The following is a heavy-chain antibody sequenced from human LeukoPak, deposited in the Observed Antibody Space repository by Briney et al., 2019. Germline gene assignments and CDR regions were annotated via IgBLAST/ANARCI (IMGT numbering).Heavy chain of an antibody. D-gene: IGHD3-22*01. V-gene: IGHV3-74*01. CDR1: GFTFSSYW. CDR3: ARAPSEIGGYYPEYFRH. Sequence: GGSLRLSCAASGFTFSSYWMHWVRQAPGKGLVWVSRIKSDGSTNYADSVKGRFTISRDNAKNTVSLQMNGLRTEDTGVYYCARAPSEIGGYYPEYFRHWGQGTLVTVSS. J-gene: IGHJ1*01. CDR2: IKSDGST.